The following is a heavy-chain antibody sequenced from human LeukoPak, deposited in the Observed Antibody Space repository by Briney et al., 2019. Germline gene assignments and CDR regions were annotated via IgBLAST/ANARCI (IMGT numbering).Heavy chain of an antibody. V-gene: IGHV3-23*01. CDR2: ISGGGYST. CDR3: ATVYSSSPLRPMDV. J-gene: IGHJ6*02. Sequence: SGGSLRLSCAASGFTFSSYSMNWVRQAPGKGLEWVSVISGGGYSTYYAASVKGRFTISRDNSKNTLYLQMNSLRAEDTAVYYCATVYSSSPLRPMDVWGQGTTVTVSS. D-gene: IGHD2-2*01. CDR1: GFTFSSYS.